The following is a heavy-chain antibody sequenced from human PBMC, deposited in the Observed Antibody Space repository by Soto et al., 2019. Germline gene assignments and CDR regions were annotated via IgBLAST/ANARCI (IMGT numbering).Heavy chain of an antibody. CDR3: ARVLVDTAMVGAFDV. D-gene: IGHD5-18*01. Sequence: SETLSLTCTVSGGSISSYYWSWIRQPPGKGLEWIGYIYYSGSTNYNPSLKSRVTISVDTSKNQFSLKLSPVAAADTAVYYCARVLVDTAMVGAFDVWGQGTMVTVSS. V-gene: IGHV4-59*01. CDR1: GGSISSYY. CDR2: IYYSGST. J-gene: IGHJ3*01.